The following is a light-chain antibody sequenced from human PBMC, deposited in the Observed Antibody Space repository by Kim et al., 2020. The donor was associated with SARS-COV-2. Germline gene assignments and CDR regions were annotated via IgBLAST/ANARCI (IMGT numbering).Light chain of an antibody. CDR1: SSNIGNNY. V-gene: IGLV1-51*01. J-gene: IGLJ3*02. Sequence: QSVLTQPPSVSAAPGQKVTISCSGTSSNIGNNYVSWYQHLPGTAPKLLIYDNNKRPSGIPDRFSASKSGTSATLAITEVQTGDEANYFCGTWDSSLRGVVFGGGTQLTVL. CDR2: DNN. CDR3: GTWDSSLRGVV.